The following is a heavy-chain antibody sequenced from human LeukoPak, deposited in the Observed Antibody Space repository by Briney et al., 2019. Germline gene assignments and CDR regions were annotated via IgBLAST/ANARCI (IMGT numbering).Heavy chain of an antibody. Sequence: ASVKLRFTAAGYTFTCYYMHWVREAPGQGLEWMGWINPNSGGTTYAQKFKGRVTMTRDTSISTAYMDLSRLRSDDTAVYYCARAVRDRSHFHSWGQGRLVSVSS. CDR2: INPNSGGT. CDR1: GYTFTCYY. D-gene: IGHD2-15*01. J-gene: IGHJ4*02. V-gene: IGHV1-2*02. CDR3: ARAVRDRSHFHS.